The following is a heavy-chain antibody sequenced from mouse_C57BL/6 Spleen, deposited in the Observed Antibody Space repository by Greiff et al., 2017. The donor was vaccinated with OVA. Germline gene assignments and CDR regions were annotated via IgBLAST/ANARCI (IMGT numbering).Heavy chain of an antibody. J-gene: IGHJ3*01. Sequence: EVMLVESGGGLVKPGGSLKLSCAASGFTFSDYGMHWVRQAPEKGLEWVAYISSGSSTIYYADTVKGRFTISRDNAKNTLFLQMTSLRSEDTAMYYCANSNYDWFAYWGQGTLVTVSA. CDR2: ISSGSSTI. D-gene: IGHD2-5*01. CDR3: ANSNYDWFAY. CDR1: GFTFSDYG. V-gene: IGHV5-17*01.